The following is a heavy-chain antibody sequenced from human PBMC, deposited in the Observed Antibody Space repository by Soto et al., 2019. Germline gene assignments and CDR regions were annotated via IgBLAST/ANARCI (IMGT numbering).Heavy chain of an antibody. CDR3: ARRLRYLWFDP. D-gene: IGHD1-20*01. V-gene: IGHV4-39*01. J-gene: IGHJ5*02. CDR2: IYYSGST. CDR1: GGSISSSSYY. Sequence: QLQLQESGPGLVKPSETLSLTCTVSGGSISSSSYYWGWIRQPPGKGLEWIGSIYYSGSTYYNPSLEGRVTISLDTSKNQFSLKLSSVTAADTAVYYCARRLRYLWFDPWGQGTLVTVSS.